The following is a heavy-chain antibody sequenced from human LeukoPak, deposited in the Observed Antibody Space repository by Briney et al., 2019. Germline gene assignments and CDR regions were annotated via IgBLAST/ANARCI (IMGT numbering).Heavy chain of an antibody. V-gene: IGHV3-30*18. CDR1: GFTFSSYG. CDR2: ISYDGSNK. J-gene: IGHJ6*04. Sequence: GGSLRLSCAASGFTFSSYGMHWVRQAPGKGLEWVAVISYDGSNKYYADSVKGRFTISRDNSKNTLYLQMNSLRAEDTAVYYCAKVSAVLVVAAPSYGMDVWGKGTTVTVSS. CDR3: AKVSAVLVVAAPSYGMDV. D-gene: IGHD2-15*01.